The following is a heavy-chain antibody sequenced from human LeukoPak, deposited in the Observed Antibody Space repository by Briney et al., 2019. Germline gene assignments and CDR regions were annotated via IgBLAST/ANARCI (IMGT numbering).Heavy chain of an antibody. CDR1: GFTFSDYY. Sequence: GGSLRLSCAASGFTFSDYYMSWIRQAPGKGLEWVSYISSSGSTIYYADSVKGRFTISRDNAKNSLYLQMNSLRAEDTAVYYCARETGYYYDSPNWFDPWGQGTLVTVSS. J-gene: IGHJ5*02. V-gene: IGHV3-11*01. CDR2: ISSSGSTI. D-gene: IGHD3-22*01. CDR3: ARETGYYYDSPNWFDP.